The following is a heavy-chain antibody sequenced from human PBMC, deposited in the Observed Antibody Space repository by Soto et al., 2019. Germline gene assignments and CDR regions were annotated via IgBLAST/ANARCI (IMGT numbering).Heavy chain of an antibody. Sequence: SETLSLTCTVSGGTISIGGYYLSWIRQHPGKGLEWIGYIYYSGSTYYNPSLKSRVTISVDTSKNQFSLKLSSVTAADKAVYYCARGSTYYYDSSGHYYNWFDPWGQGTLFTVSS. CDR3: ARGSTYYYDSSGHYYNWFDP. D-gene: IGHD3-22*01. CDR1: GGTISIGGYY. V-gene: IGHV4-31*03. CDR2: IYYSGST. J-gene: IGHJ5*02.